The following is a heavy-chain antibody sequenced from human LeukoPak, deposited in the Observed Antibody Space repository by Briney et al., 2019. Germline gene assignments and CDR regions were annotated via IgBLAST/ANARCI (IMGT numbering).Heavy chain of an antibody. J-gene: IGHJ4*02. CDR2: KGYDGSNK. CDR1: GFTFSSSG. Sequence: GGSLRLSCAASGFTFSSSGMHWVRQAPGRGLEWVASKGYDGSNKYYAHSVKGRFTISRDNSTNTLYLQMNSLRAEDTAVYYCATSGRDFDYWGQGTLVTVSS. V-gene: IGHV3-30*02. D-gene: IGHD5-24*01. CDR3: ATSGRDFDY.